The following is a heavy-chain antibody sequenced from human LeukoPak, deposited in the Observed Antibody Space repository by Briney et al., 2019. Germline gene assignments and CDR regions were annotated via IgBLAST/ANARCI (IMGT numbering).Heavy chain of an antibody. Sequence: GGSLRLSCAASGFTFSSYGMQWVRQAPGKGLEWVAFIQYDGSNKYYADSVKGRFTISRDNSKNTVYLQMNSLRAEDTAVYYYAKAWIVAAVDYWGQGTLVTVST. J-gene: IGHJ4*02. CDR3: AKAWIVAAVDY. D-gene: IGHD1-26*01. CDR1: GFTFSSYG. V-gene: IGHV3-30*02. CDR2: IQYDGSNK.